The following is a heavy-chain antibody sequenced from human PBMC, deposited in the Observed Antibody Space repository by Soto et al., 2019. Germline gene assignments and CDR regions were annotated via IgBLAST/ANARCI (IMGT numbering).Heavy chain of an antibody. J-gene: IGHJ4*02. V-gene: IGHV4-61*03. D-gene: IGHD4-17*01. Sequence: SETLSLTCTVSGDSITSGVHYWSWIRQLPGKGLEWIGYIFYSGRTNYNPSLKSRVTISVDTSKNHFSLKLSSVTATDTAVYYCARAYGDYVFDFWGQGTLVTVSS. CDR3: ARAYGDYVFDF. CDR1: GDSITSGVHY. CDR2: IFYSGRT.